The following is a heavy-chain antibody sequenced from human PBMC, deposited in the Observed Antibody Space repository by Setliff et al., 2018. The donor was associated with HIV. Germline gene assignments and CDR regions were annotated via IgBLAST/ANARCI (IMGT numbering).Heavy chain of an antibody. J-gene: IGHJ4*02. CDR3: SADTEDSYNFYNCDY. V-gene: IGHV3-15*01. Sequence: PGGSLRLSCAADTSASGFTFSDVWFSWVRQAPGKGLEWSGRIKSEIRGGSTDYGAHVKGRFSISRDDSTNTVFLQMNSLKTDDTAVYYCSADTEDSYNFYNCDYWGPGIQVTVSS. D-gene: IGHD1-1*01. CDR1: GFTFSDVW. CDR2: IKSEIRGGST.